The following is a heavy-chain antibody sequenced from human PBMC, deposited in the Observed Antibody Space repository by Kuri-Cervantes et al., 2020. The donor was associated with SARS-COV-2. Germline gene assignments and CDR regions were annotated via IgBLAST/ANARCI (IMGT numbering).Heavy chain of an antibody. Sequence: GESLKISCAASGFAFSSHAMSWVRQTPGKGLEWVSAIRSSGASTSYADSVMGRFSISRDDSKNTLYLQMNGLRVEDTAVYFCARDRGAFGGWFDPWGQGTLVTVSS. J-gene: IGHJ5*02. CDR3: ARDRGAFGGWFDP. V-gene: IGHV3-23*01. CDR2: IRSSGAST. CDR1: GFAFSSHA. D-gene: IGHD3-16*01.